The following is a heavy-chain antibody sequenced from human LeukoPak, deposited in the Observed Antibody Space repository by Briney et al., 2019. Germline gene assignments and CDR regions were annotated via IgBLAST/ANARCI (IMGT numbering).Heavy chain of an antibody. CDR1: GYTFTSYG. D-gene: IGHD3-16*02. J-gene: IGHJ6*03. CDR2: ISAYNGNT. V-gene: IGHV1-18*01. Sequence: EASVKVSCKASGYTFTSYGISWVRQAPGQGLEWMGWISAYNGNTNYAQKLQGRVTMTTDTSTSTAYMELRSLRSDDTAVYYCARDPTPYYDYVWGSYRGYYYYYYMDVWGKGTTVTISS. CDR3: ARDPTPYYDYVWGSYRGYYYYYYMDV.